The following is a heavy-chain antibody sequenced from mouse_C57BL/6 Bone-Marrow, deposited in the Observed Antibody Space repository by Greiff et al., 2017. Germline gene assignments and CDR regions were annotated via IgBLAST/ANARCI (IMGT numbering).Heavy chain of an antibody. Sequence: EVQLQQSVAELVRPGASVKLSCTASGFHIKNTYMHWVKQRPEQGLEWIGRLDPANGNTKYAPKFQGKATITADTSSNTAYLQLSSLTSEDTAIYYCARYGNYAETVDYWGQGTTLTVSS. V-gene: IGHV14-3*01. CDR2: LDPANGNT. CDR1: GFHIKNTY. D-gene: IGHD2-1*01. CDR3: ARYGNYAETVDY. J-gene: IGHJ2*01.